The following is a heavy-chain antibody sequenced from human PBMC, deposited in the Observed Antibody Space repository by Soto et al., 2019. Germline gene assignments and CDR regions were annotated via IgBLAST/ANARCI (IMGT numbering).Heavy chain of an antibody. CDR3: ARGWAAAGMGFGY. CDR2: INPNSGGT. J-gene: IGHJ4*02. D-gene: IGHD6-13*01. CDR1: GYTFTGYY. V-gene: IGHV1-2*04. Sequence: ASVKVSCKASGYTFTGYYMHWVRQAPGQGLEWMGWINPNSGGTNYAQKFQGWVTMTRDTSISTAYMELSRLRSDDTAVYFCARGWAAAGMGFGYWGQGTLVTVSS.